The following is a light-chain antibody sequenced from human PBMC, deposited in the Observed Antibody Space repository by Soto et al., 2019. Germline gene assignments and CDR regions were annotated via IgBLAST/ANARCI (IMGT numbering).Light chain of an antibody. CDR2: GAS. J-gene: IGKJ1*01. CDR1: QSINSN. CDR3: QQYSNWWS. V-gene: IGKV3-15*01. Sequence: EIVMTQSPATLSVSPGERATLSCRVSQSINSNLAWYQQKPGQAPRLLIYGASTRATGVPARFSGSGSGTEFTLTISSLQSEDFALYYCQQYSNWWSFGQGTKVDIK.